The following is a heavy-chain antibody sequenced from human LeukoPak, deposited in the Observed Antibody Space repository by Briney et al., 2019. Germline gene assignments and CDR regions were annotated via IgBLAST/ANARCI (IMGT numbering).Heavy chain of an antibody. Sequence: SVKVSCKASGGTFSSYAISWVRQAPGQGLEWMGRIIPIFGIANYAQKFQGRVTITADKSKSTAYMELSSLRSEDTAVYYCASDSSGGSSKWFDPWGQGTLVTVSS. CDR3: ASDSSGGSSKWFDP. V-gene: IGHV1-69*04. D-gene: IGHD2-15*01. CDR2: IIPIFGIA. CDR1: GGTFSSYA. J-gene: IGHJ5*02.